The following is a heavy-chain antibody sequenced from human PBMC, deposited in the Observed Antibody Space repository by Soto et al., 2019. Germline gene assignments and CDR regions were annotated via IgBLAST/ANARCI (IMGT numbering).Heavy chain of an antibody. CDR3: VRGGNPYHYATSVPGTFDK. V-gene: IGHV4-30-4*01. Sequence: QVQLQESGPGLEKPSQTLSLTCTVSGDSVSGGDSYWSWIRQPPGRALQGIGYSSFSDYTSYSPSLKSRVTISVDMSKSQFSLRLTSVTAADTAIYYCVRGGNPYHYATSVPGTFDKWGQGTLVSVSS. J-gene: IGHJ4*02. CDR1: GDSVSGGDSY. D-gene: IGHD3-10*01. CDR2: SSFSDYT.